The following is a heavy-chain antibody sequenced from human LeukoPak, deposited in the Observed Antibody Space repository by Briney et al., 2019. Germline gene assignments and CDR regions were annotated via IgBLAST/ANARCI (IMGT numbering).Heavy chain of an antibody. CDR1: GGSISSYY. V-gene: IGHV4-34*01. Sequence: PSETLSLTCTVSGGSISSYYWSWIRQPPGKGPEWIGEINHSGSTNYNPSLKSRVTITVDTSKNQFSLKLSSVTAADTAVHYCARGGIRYCSGGSCYFGYWGQGTLVTVSS. J-gene: IGHJ4*02. CDR2: INHSGST. CDR3: ARGGIRYCSGGSCYFGY. D-gene: IGHD2-15*01.